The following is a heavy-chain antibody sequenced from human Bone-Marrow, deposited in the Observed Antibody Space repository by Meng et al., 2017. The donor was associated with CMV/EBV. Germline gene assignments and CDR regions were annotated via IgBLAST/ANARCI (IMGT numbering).Heavy chain of an antibody. V-gene: IGHV3-15*07. J-gene: IGHJ4*02. CDR3: CTVKDSRSGYVRIISD. D-gene: IGHD5-12*01. Sequence: FPFTNAWMNWVRQAPGKGLEWVGRIRSNTDDGTTAYAAPVKDRFTISRDDSKNMLYLEMNSLKTEDTAVYYCCTVKDSRSGYVRIISDWGQGTLVTVSS. CDR2: IRSNTDDGTT. CDR1: FPFTNAW.